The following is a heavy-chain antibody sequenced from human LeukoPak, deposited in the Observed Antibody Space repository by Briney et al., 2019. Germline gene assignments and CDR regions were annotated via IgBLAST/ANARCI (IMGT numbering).Heavy chain of an antibody. J-gene: IGHJ4*02. D-gene: IGHD2-15*01. CDR3: AREPSHCSGGSCYSGSFDY. V-gene: IGHV4-59*01. Sequence: PSETLSLTCTVSGGSISSYYWSWIRQPPGKGLERIGYIYYSGSTNYNPSLKSRVTISVDTSKNQFSLKLSSVTAADTAVYYCAREPSHCSGGSCYSGSFDYWGQGTLVTVSS. CDR1: GGSISSYY. CDR2: IYYSGST.